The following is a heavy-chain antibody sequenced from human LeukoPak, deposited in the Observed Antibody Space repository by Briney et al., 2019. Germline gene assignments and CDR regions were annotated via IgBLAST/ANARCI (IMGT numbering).Heavy chain of an antibody. CDR2: INHSGST. V-gene: IGHV4-34*01. J-gene: IGHJ4*02. D-gene: IGHD6-19*01. CDR3: ARGRPTGFKQWLVRAVFDY. Sequence: PGGSLRLSCATSKFTFSNYWMSWIRQPPGKGLEWIGEINHSGSTNYNPSLKSRVTISVDTSKNQFSLKLSSVTAADTAVYYCARGRPTGFKQWLVRAVFDYWGQGTLVTVSS. CDR1: KFTFSNYW.